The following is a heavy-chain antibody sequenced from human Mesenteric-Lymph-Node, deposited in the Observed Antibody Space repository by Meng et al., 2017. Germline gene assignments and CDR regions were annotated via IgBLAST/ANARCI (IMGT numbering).Heavy chain of an antibody. Sequence: VQVVESGGGLVKTGGSLRLSCGASGITLNNHGMSWVRQAPGKGLEWVSAISGSGGSTYYADSVKGRFTISRDNSKNTLYLQMDSLRAEDTAIYYCAKDGNDWGKFDYWGQGTLVTVSS. J-gene: IGHJ4*02. D-gene: IGHD3-16*01. V-gene: IGHV3-23*04. CDR2: ISGSGGST. CDR3: AKDGNDWGKFDY. CDR1: GITLNNHG.